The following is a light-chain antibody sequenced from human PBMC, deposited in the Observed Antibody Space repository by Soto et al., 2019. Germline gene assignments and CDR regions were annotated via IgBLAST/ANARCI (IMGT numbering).Light chain of an antibody. CDR1: SSNIGAGYD. V-gene: IGLV1-40*01. CDR3: QSYDSSLSGSV. Sequence: QAVVTQPPSVSGAPGQRVSISCAGSSSNIGAGYDVHWYQKLPGTAPKLLIYANSNRPSGVPDRFSGSKSGISASLAITGLQAEDEADYYCQSYDSSLSGSVFGGGTKLTVL. CDR2: ANS. J-gene: IGLJ2*01.